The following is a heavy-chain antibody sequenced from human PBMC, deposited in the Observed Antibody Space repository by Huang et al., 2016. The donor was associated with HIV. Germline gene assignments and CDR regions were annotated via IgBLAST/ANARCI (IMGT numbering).Heavy chain of an antibody. J-gene: IGHJ1*01. D-gene: IGHD3-3*01. Sequence: LQESGPGLVGPSETLSLTCAVSGDSINSNTFYWGWIRRPPGKALEWIGSIYYRWTTYYNPALKRRARIAVDASKNRIFLHLRSVTAADTGVYYCARTGVAVSDDPEYFQHWGQGALGT. V-gene: IGHV4-39*02. CDR1: GDSINSNTFY. CDR3: ARTGVAVSDDPEYFQH. CDR2: IYYRWTT.